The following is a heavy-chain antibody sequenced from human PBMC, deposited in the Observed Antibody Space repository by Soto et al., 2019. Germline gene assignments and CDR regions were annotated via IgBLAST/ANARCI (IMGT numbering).Heavy chain of an antibody. V-gene: IGHV3-11*01. CDR1: GFTFSDYY. CDR2: ISSSGSTI. CDR3: ARDPDIVAPAGWFDP. J-gene: IGHJ5*02. Sequence: PEGSLRLSCAASGFTFSDYYMSWIRQAPGKGLEWVSYISSSGSTIYYADSVKGRFTISRDNAKNSLYLQMNSLRAEDTAVYYSARDPDIVAPAGWFDPWGSVPTGTFSS. D-gene: IGHD5-12*01.